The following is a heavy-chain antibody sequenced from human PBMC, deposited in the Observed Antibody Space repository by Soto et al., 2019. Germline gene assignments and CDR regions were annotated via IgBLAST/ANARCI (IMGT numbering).Heavy chain of an antibody. Sequence: SVKVSCKASGGTFSSYAISWVRQAPGQGLEWMGGIIPIFGTANYAQKFQGRVTITADESTSTAYMELSSLRSEDTAVYYCARAGVVVVAATQGYYYYGMDVWGQGTTVTVSS. V-gene: IGHV1-69*13. CDR1: GGTFSSYA. D-gene: IGHD2-15*01. CDR2: IIPIFGTA. CDR3: ARAGVVVVAATQGYYYYGMDV. J-gene: IGHJ6*02.